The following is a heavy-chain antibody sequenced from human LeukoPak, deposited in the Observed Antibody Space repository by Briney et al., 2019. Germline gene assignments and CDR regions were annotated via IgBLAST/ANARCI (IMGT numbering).Heavy chain of an antibody. D-gene: IGHD2-2*01. V-gene: IGHV3-9*01. Sequence: GGSLRLSCAASGFTFDDYAMHWVRQAPGKGLEWVSGISWNSGSIGYADSVKGRFTISRDNAKNSLHLQMNSLRAEDTALYYCAKDGDCSSTSCRKVPYYYGMDVWGQGTTVTVSS. CDR2: ISWNSGSI. CDR1: GFTFDDYA. J-gene: IGHJ6*02. CDR3: AKDGDCSSTSCRKVPYYYGMDV.